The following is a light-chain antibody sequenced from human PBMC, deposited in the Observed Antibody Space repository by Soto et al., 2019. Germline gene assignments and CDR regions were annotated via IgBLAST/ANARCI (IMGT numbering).Light chain of an antibody. CDR2: GAS. Sequence: EIVMTQSPATLSVSPGERATLSCRASQSVSSNLAWYQQKPGQAPRLLIYGASTRATGIPARFSGSGSGTEFTLTISSLQSEDFEVYYCQQYNNWPCFGGGTKVEIK. J-gene: IGKJ4*01. CDR1: QSVSSN. V-gene: IGKV3-15*01. CDR3: QQYNNWPC.